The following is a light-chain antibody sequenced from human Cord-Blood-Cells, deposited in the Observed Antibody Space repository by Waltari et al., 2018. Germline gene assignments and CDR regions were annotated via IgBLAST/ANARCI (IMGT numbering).Light chain of an antibody. Sequence: QSALTQPASVSGSPLQSITISCTGTSSDVGGYNYVSWYQQHPGKAPKLMIYDFSKRPSGGSNRFSGSKSGNTASLTISGLQAEDEADYYCSSYTSRSTLVFGGGTKLTVL. V-gene: IGLV2-14*01. CDR3: SSYTSRSTLV. CDR2: DFS. CDR1: SSDVGGYNY. J-gene: IGLJ3*02.